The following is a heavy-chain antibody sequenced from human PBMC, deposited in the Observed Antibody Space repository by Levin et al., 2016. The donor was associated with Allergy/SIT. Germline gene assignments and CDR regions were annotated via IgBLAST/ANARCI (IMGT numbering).Heavy chain of an antibody. CDR2: INHSGST. CDR3: AKMITFGGGTDY. D-gene: IGHD3-16*01. J-gene: IGHJ4*02. V-gene: IGHV4-34*01. Sequence: WIRQPPGKGLEWIGEINHSGSTNYNPSLKSRVTISVDTSKNQFSLKLSSVTAADTAVYYCAKMITFGGGTDYWGQGTLVTVSS.